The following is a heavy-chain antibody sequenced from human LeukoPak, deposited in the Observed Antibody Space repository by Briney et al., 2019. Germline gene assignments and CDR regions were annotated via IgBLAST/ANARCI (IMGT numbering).Heavy chain of an antibody. CDR3: ARDGDSGWSLSH. CDR1: GFTFGSYW. V-gene: IGHV3-7*01. Sequence: GGSLRLSCAAAGFTFGSYWMTWVRQAPGKGLEWVAIINFDGSEKYYADSLKGRFTISRDNAENSLYLQMNSLRADDTALYYCARDGDSGWSLSHWGQGTLVTVSS. CDR2: INFDGSEK. J-gene: IGHJ4*02. D-gene: IGHD6-13*01.